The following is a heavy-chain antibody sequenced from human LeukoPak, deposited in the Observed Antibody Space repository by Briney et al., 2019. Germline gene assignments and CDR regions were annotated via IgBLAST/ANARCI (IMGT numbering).Heavy chain of an antibody. CDR3: ARGSSAGASLRHDY. D-gene: IGHD1-26*01. J-gene: IGHJ4*02. V-gene: IGHV3-7*01. Sequence: PGGSRRLSCAASGFTFSSYWMSWVRQAPGKGLEWVANIKQDGSEENFVDSVKGRFTISRDNAKKSLYLQMNSLRAEDTAVYYCARGSSAGASLRHDYWGQGTLVTVSS. CDR1: GFTFSSYW. CDR2: IKQDGSEE.